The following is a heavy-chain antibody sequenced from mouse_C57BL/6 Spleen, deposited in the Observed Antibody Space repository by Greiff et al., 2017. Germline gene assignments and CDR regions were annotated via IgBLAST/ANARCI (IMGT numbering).Heavy chain of an antibody. CDR1: GFNFKNTY. V-gene: IGHV14-3*01. CDR2: IDPANGNT. CDR3: AAGSTVYYFDY. J-gene: IGHJ2*01. Sequence: EVQLVESVAELVRPGASVKLSCTASGFNFKNTYMHWVKQRPEQGLEWIGRIDPANGNTKYAPKFQGKATITADTSSNTAYLQLSSLTSEDTAIYYCAAGSTVYYFDYWGQGTTLTVSS. D-gene: IGHD1-1*01.